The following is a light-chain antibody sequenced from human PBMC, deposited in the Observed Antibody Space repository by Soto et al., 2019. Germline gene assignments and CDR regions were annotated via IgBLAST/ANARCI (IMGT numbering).Light chain of an antibody. J-gene: IGKJ3*01. CDR1: QNIRSR. Sequence: IEMTQSPSTLSASVGDKVTVTCRASQNIRSRLAWYQQKPGKAPNLLISDASSLESRVPSRFSGSGSGTEFTLTISSLQPDDVATYYCQQYNSYSPFTFGPGTKVDIK. V-gene: IGKV1-5*01. CDR2: DAS. CDR3: QQYNSYSPFT.